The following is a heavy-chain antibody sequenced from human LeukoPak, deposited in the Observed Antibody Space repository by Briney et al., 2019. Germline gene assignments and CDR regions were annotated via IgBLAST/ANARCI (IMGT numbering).Heavy chain of an antibody. CDR3: ALVGATEVRRAFDI. CDR1: GYTFTSYY. J-gene: IGHJ3*02. Sequence: ASVKVSCKASGYTFTSYYMHWVRQAPGQGLEWMGIINPSGGSTSYAQKFQGRVTLSRDMSTSTVYMELTSLRSDDTAVYYCALVGATEVRRAFDIWGQGTMVTVSS. V-gene: IGHV1-46*01. CDR2: INPSGGST. D-gene: IGHD1-26*01.